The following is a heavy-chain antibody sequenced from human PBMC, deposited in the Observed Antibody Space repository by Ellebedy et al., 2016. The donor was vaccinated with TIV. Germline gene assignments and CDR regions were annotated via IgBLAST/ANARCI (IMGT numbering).Heavy chain of an antibody. D-gene: IGHD3-22*01. CDR1: GYTFTSYG. V-gene: IGHV1-18*01. CDR2: ISVYNDNT. CDR3: ARDALVRFYDSSGYYYPHYFDF. Sequence: AASVKVSCKASGYTFTSYGISWVRQAPGQGPEWMGWISVYNDNTNYAQKFQGRVTMTTDTSTSTAYMELRSLRSDDTAVYFCARDALVRFYDSSGYYYPHYFDFWGQGSLVTVSS. J-gene: IGHJ4*02.